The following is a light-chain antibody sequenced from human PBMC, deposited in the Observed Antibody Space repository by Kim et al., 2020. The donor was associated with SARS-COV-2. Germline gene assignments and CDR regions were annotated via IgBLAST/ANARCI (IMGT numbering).Light chain of an antibody. V-gene: IGKV1-27*01. J-gene: IGKJ3*01. CDR3: QKYNSVPIIT. CDR1: QGISNY. Sequence: DIQMTQSPSSLSASVGDRVTITCRASQGISNYLAWYQQKPGKVPKLLIYAASTLQSGVPSRFSGSGSGTDFTLTISSLQPEDVATYYCQKYNSVPIITFGPGTKVDIK. CDR2: AAS.